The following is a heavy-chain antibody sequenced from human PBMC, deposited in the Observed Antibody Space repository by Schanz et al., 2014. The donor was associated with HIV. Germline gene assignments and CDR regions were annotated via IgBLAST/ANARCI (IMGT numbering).Heavy chain of an antibody. J-gene: IGHJ4*02. D-gene: IGHD5-18*01. V-gene: IGHV3-33*03. CDR2: IWYDGSIK. CDR1: GFKFDDYG. CDR3: ATSIYTFGKGSFDY. Sequence: QLVESGGGLVQPGKSLRLSCAAAGFKFDDYGMHWVRQAPGKGLEWVAVIWYDGSIKYYGDSVKGRFTISRDNTKKSLYLQMNSLRAEDTAVYYCATSIYTFGKGSFDYWGQGTLVTVSS.